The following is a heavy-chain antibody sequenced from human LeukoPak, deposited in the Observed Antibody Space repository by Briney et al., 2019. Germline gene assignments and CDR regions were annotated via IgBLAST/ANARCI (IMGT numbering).Heavy chain of an antibody. J-gene: IGHJ5*02. D-gene: IGHD2-2*01. CDR3: ARDYCSSTSCYVAFDP. CDR2: ISAYNGNT. Sequence: GASVKVSCKASGYTFTSYGISWVRQAPGQGLEWMGWISAYNGNTNYAQKLQGRVTMTTDTSTSTAYMELRSLRADDTAVYYCARDYCSSTSCYVAFDPWGQGTLVTVSS. V-gene: IGHV1-18*01. CDR1: GYTFTSYG.